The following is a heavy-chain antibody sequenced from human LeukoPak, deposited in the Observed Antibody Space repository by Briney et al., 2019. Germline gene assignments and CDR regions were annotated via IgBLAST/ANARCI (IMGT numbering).Heavy chain of an antibody. CDR2: IYYSGST. D-gene: IGHD3-10*01. J-gene: IGHJ5*02. V-gene: IGHV4-39*01. Sequence: SETLSLTCTVSGGSVSRSPYYWGWIRQPPGKGLEWIGNIYYSGSTYYNPSLKSRVTISVDTSKNQFSLKLSSVTAADTAVYYCARHVWVRGKENWFDPWGQGTLVTVSS. CDR3: ARHVWVRGKENWFDP. CDR1: GGSVSRSPYY.